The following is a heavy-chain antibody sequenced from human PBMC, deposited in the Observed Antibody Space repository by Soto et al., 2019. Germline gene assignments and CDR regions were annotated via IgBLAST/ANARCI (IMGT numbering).Heavy chain of an antibody. Sequence: GGSLRLSCAASGFTFNSYAMNWVRQAPGKGLAWVSAIGTDGNTYYANSVKGRFTISRDNSRTTLYLQMNSLRVEDTALYYCVRQYPGTRPFDYWGQGSLVTVYS. J-gene: IGHJ4*01. CDR3: VRQYPGTRPFDY. D-gene: IGHD2-2*01. V-gene: IGHV3-23*01. CDR1: GFTFNSYA. CDR2: IGTDGNT.